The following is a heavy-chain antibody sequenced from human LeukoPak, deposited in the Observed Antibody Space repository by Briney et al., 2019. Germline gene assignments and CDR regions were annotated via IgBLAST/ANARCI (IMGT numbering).Heavy chain of an antibody. Sequence: SETLSLTFSVSGDSISKNTAYWAWIRQPPGKGLEWIGSIYYSGNTYYNASLKSQVSISIDTSKNQFSLRLTSVTAADTAVYYCARQTGSGLFILPGGQGTLVTVSS. CDR1: GDSISKNTAY. CDR3: ARQTGSGLFILP. J-gene: IGHJ4*02. D-gene: IGHD3/OR15-3a*01. V-gene: IGHV4-39*01. CDR2: IYYSGNT.